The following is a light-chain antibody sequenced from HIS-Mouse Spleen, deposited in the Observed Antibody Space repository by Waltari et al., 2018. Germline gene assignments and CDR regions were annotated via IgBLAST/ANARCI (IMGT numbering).Light chain of an antibody. CDR1: ALPKQY. Sequence: SYELTQPPSVSVSPGQTARITCSGDALPKQYAYWYQQKSGQAPVLVIYEDSKRPSGIPERFSGSSSGTMATLNISGAQVEDEADYYCYSTDSSGNHRVFGGGTKLTVL. CDR3: YSTDSSGNHRV. J-gene: IGLJ2*01. V-gene: IGLV3-10*01. CDR2: EDS.